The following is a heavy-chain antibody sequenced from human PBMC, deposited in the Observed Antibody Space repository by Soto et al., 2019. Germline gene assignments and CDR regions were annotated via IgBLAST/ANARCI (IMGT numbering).Heavy chain of an antibody. CDR1: VFSFNSYW. V-gene: IGHV3-7*01. D-gene: IGHD6-6*01. CDR3: ARDGILFSSSSQYYYGMDV. CDR2: IKEDGSEK. Sequence: HPGGSLRLSCSASVFSFNSYWMSWVRQAPGKGLEWVANIKEDGSEKYYVDSVKGRFTISRDNAKNFLFLQMNSLRAEDTAVYYCARDGILFSSSSQYYYGMDVWGQGTTVTVSS. J-gene: IGHJ6*02.